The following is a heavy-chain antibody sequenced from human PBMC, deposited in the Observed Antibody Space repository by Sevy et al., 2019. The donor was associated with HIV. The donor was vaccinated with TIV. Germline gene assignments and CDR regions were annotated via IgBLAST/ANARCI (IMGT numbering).Heavy chain of an antibody. V-gene: IGHV1-8*01. CDR1: GYTFTSYD. Sequence: ASVKVSCKASGYTFTSYDINWVRQATGQGLEWMGWMNPNSGNTGYAQKFQGRVTMTRNTSISTAYMELSSLRSEDTAVYYCARGVSSSGWYLGWCQGTLVTVSS. CDR2: MNPNSGNT. D-gene: IGHD6-19*01. CDR3: ARGVSSSGWYLG. J-gene: IGHJ4*02.